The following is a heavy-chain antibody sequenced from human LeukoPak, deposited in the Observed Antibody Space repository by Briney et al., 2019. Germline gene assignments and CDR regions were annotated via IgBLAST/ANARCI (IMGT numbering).Heavy chain of an antibody. J-gene: IGHJ4*02. V-gene: IGHV4-61*02. Sequence: SQTLSLTCTVSGGSISSGSYYWSWIRQPAGKGLEWIGRIYTCGSTNYNPSLKSRVTISVDTSKNQFSLKLSSVTAADTAVYYCARGYSSSSPADYWGQGTLVTVSS. CDR2: IYTCGST. CDR1: GGSISSGSYY. D-gene: IGHD6-6*01. CDR3: ARGYSSSSPADY.